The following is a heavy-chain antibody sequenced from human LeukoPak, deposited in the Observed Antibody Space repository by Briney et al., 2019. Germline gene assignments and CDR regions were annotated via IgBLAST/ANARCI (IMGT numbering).Heavy chain of an antibody. Sequence: TSQTLSLTCTVSGGSISSGGFYWSWIRQPPGKGLEWVGYIYDSGNTYYNPSLKSRVTISVDRPKNQFSLNLDSVSAADTAVYYCARGYYDSSGPPILGDAFDIWGQGTMVTVSS. CDR2: IYDSGNT. V-gene: IGHV4-30-2*01. J-gene: IGHJ3*02. CDR3: ARGYYDSSGPPILGDAFDI. D-gene: IGHD3-22*01. CDR1: GGSISSGGFY.